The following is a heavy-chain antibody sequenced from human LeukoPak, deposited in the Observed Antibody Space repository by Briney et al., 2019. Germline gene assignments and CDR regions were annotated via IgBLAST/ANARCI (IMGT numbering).Heavy chain of an antibody. CDR1: GFTFSSYE. V-gene: IGHV3-48*03. Sequence: GGSLRLSCAASGFTFSSYEMNWVRQAPGKGLEWVSYISSSGSTIYYADSVKGRFTISRDNAKNSLYLQMNSLRAEDTAVYYCARDPRSGGFDYWGQGALVTVSS. CDR2: ISSSGSTI. J-gene: IGHJ4*02. D-gene: IGHD1-26*01. CDR3: ARDPRSGGFDY.